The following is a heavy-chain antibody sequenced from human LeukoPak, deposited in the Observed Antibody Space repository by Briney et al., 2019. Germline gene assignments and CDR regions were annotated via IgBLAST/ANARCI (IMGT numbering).Heavy chain of an antibody. V-gene: IGHV3-23*01. J-gene: IGHJ5*02. Sequence: GGSLRLSCAASGFTFSNYAMSWVRQAPGKGLEWVSAISGSGDNTYYADSVKGRFTVSRDNSKNTLYVQMKSLRAEDTAVYYCAKGDKMSTWRRTYNCFDPWGQGTLVTVSS. CDR3: AKGDKMSTWRRTYNCFDP. CDR2: ISGSGDNT. CDR1: GFTFSNYA. D-gene: IGHD5-24*01.